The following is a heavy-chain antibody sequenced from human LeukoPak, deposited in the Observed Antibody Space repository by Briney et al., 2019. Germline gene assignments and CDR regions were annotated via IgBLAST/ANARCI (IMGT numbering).Heavy chain of an antibody. V-gene: IGHV1-2*02. CDR1: GYTFTGYY. CDR3: ARIWFGELLSPIPNDY. CDR2: INPNSGGT. J-gene: IGHJ4*02. Sequence: ASVKVSCKASGYTFTGYYMHWVRQAPGQGLEWMGWINPNSGGTNYAQKFQGRVTMTRDTSTSTAYMELSRLRSDDTAVYYCARIWFGELLSPIPNDYWGQGTLVTVSS. D-gene: IGHD3-10*01.